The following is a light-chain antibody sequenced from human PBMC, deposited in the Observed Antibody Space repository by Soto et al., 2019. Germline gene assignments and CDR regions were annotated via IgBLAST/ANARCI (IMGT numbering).Light chain of an antibody. CDR3: QQHSNWLT. V-gene: IGKV3-11*01. CDR1: QSVGSF. CDR2: GTS. J-gene: IGKJ4*01. Sequence: EIVLTQSPATLSLSPGERATLSCRASQSVGSFLGWYQQKPGQAPRLLIYGTSNRVTGIPARFSGSGSGTDFTLTISSLEPEDFAVYYCQQHSNWLTFGGGTKVEIK.